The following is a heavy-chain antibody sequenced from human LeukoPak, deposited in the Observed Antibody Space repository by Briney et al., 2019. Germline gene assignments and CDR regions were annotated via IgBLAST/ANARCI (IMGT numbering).Heavy chain of an antibody. D-gene: IGHD6-19*01. J-gene: IGHJ5*02. CDR1: GYSISSGYY. Sequence: PSEPLSLTCAVSGYSISSGYYWGWLRQPPGKGLEWIGSIYHSGGTYYNPSLKSRVTISVDTSKNQFSLKLSSVTAADTAVYYCARAGSSGLLFDPWGQGTLVTVSS. CDR3: ARAGSSGLLFDP. CDR2: IYHSGGT. V-gene: IGHV4-38-2*01.